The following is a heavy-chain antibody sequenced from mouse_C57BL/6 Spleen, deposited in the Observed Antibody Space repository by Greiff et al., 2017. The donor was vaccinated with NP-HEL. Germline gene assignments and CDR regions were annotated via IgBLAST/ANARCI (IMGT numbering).Heavy chain of an antibody. V-gene: IGHV2-2*01. Sequence: VQRVESGPGLVQPSQSLSITCTVSGFPLTSYGVHWVRQSPGKGLEWLGVIWSGGSPDYNAAFISRLSISKDNSKSQVFFKMNSLQADDTAIYYCARTGNWYFDVWGTGTTVTVSS. D-gene: IGHD4-1*01. J-gene: IGHJ1*03. CDR1: GFPLTSYG. CDR3: ARTGNWYFDV. CDR2: IWSGGSP.